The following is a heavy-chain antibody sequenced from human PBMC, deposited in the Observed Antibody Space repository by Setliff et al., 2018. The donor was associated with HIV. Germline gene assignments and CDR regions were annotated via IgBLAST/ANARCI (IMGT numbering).Heavy chain of an antibody. D-gene: IGHD3-3*01. CDR3: ARVEGVDFWSGYSPFNY. J-gene: IGHJ4*02. V-gene: IGHV3-21*01. Sequence: GGSLRLSCVVSGFTFSNYWMNWVRQAPGKGLEWVSSISSSSSYIYYADSVKGRFSISRDNAKNSLYLQMNSLRAEDTAVYYCARVEGVDFWSGYSPFNYWGQGTLVTVSS. CDR1: GFTFSNYW. CDR2: ISSSSSYI.